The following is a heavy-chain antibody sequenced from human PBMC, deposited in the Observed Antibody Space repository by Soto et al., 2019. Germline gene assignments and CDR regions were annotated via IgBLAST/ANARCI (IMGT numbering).Heavy chain of an antibody. J-gene: IGHJ4*02. CDR1: GFTFSSYN. CDR2: ISSSSSTI. CDR3: ARDPPYYYGSGSPNYFDY. D-gene: IGHD3-10*01. Sequence: GGSLRLSCAASGFTFSSYNMNWVRQAPGKGLEWVSYISSSSSTIYYADSVKGRFTISRDNAENSLYLQMNSLRDEDTAVYYCARDPPYYYGSGSPNYFDYWGQGTLVTVSS. V-gene: IGHV3-48*02.